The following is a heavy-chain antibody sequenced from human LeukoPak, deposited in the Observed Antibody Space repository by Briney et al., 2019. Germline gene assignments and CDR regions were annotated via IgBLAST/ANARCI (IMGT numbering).Heavy chain of an antibody. CDR3: ARAAYCGGDCYYAEYFQH. Sequence: GESLKISCKGSGYSFTSYWIGWVRQMPGKGLEWMGIIYPGDSDTRYSPSFQGQVAISADKSISTAYLQWSSLKASDTAMYYCARAAYCGGDCYYAEYFQHWGQGTLVTVSS. J-gene: IGHJ1*01. D-gene: IGHD2-21*02. V-gene: IGHV5-51*01. CDR1: GYSFTSYW. CDR2: IYPGDSDT.